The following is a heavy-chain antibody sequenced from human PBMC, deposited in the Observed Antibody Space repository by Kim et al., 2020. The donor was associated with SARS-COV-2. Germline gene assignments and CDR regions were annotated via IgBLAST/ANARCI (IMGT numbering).Heavy chain of an antibody. V-gene: IGHV3-23*01. CDR3: AVQRGSDFDI. CDR2: VSVTGSKT. CDR1: GCTFSSYA. D-gene: IGHD1-1*01. J-gene: IGHJ3*02. Sequence: GGSLRLSCAASGCTFSSYAMCWVRQAPGKGMEWVSSVSVTGSKTYYADSVRSRLTISSDNSKNALYVQMNSLRAEETALEYYAVQRGSDFDIWGQGTIVT.